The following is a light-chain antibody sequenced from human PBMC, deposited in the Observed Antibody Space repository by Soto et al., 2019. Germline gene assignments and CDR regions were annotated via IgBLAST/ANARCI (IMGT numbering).Light chain of an antibody. CDR1: SSNIGAGYD. Sequence: QSVLTQRPSVSGAPGQRVTISCTGSSSNIGAGYDVHWYQQLPGTAPKLLIYGNSNRPSGVPDRFSGSKSGTSASLAITGLQAEDEADYYCQSYDSSLSGVVCGVGTKLTVL. V-gene: IGLV1-40*01. J-gene: IGLJ2*01. CDR2: GNS. CDR3: QSYDSSLSGVV.